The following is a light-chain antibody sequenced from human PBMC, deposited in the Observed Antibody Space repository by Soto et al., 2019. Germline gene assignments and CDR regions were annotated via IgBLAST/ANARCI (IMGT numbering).Light chain of an antibody. CDR2: AAS. V-gene: IGKV1-39*01. Sequence: LQMTQSPSSLSAPVGDRVTITCRASQGVSAYLLWYQQRQGTAPKLLLYAASNLLSGVPSRFSGSGSGTNFTLTSSSLQPEDFATYDCQQSYKTPHTFGQGTKLETK. CDR1: QGVSAY. J-gene: IGKJ2*01. CDR3: QQSYKTPHT.